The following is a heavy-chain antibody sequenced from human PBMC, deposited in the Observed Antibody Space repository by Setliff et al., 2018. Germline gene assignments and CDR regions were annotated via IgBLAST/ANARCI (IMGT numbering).Heavy chain of an antibody. CDR2: IIPIFGTA. J-gene: IGHJ5*02. CDR1: GGTFSSYA. D-gene: IGHD1-7*01. CDR3: ARNWHWGFDP. V-gene: IGHV1-69*05. Sequence: ASVKVSCKASGGTFSSYAISWVRQAPGQGLEWMGGIIPIFGTANYAQKFQGRVTITTDESTSTAYMELSSLRSEDTAVYYCARNWHWGFDPWGRGALVTVSS.